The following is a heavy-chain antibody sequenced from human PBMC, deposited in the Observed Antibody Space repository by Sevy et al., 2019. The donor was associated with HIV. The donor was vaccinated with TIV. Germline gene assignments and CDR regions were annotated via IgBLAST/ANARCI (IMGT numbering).Heavy chain of an antibody. CDR2: INPNSGGT. V-gene: IGHV1-2*06. D-gene: IGHD3-16*01. J-gene: IGHJ3*02. CDR1: GYTFTGYY. Sequence: ASVKVSCQASGYTFTGYYIHWVRQAPGQGLEWMGRINPNSGGTNYAQKFQGRVTMTRDTSISTAYMELGRVRSDDTAVYYCACYAIDVLYIWGQGTMVTVSS. CDR3: ACYAIDVLYI.